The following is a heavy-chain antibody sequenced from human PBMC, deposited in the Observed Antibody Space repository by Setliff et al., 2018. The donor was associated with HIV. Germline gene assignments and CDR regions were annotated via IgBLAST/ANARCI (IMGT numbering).Heavy chain of an antibody. J-gene: IGHJ5*01. CDR1: GDSIRDGNF. CDR3: VRELLGSGGTVPEVNFFDS. Sequence: SETLSLTCDVSGDSIRDGNFWGWIRQPPGKGLEWIETIYHSGSTYYNPSLKSRVTISVDTSKTQFSLNLRSVTAADTAVYYCVRELLGSGGTVPEVNFFDSWGQGTLVTVSS. D-gene: IGHD1-26*01. CDR2: IYHSGST. V-gene: IGHV4-38-2*02.